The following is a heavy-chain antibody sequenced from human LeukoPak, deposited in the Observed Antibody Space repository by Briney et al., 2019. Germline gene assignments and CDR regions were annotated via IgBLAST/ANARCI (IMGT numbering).Heavy chain of an antibody. CDR3: ARQRIAAALSL. CDR2: IYYSGST. V-gene: IGHV4-39*01. D-gene: IGHD6-13*01. CDR1: GGSISSSSYY. J-gene: IGHJ4*02. Sequence: SETLSLTCTVSGGSISSSSYYWGWIRQPPGKGLEWIGSIYYSGSTYYNPSLKSRVTISVDTSKNQFSLKLSSVTAADTAVYYCARQRIAAALSLWGQGTLVTVSS.